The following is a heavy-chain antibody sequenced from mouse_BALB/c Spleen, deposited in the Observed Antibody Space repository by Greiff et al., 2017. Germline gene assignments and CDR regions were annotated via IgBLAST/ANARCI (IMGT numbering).Heavy chain of an antibody. D-gene: IGHD4-1*01. V-gene: IGHV5-17*02. J-gene: IGHJ4*01. CDR3: ARGLGRDYAMDY. Sequence: EVKLVESGGGLVQPGGSRKLSCAASGFTFSSFGMDWVRQAPEKGLEWVAYISSGSSTIYYADTVKGRFTISRDNPKNTLFLQMTSLRSEDTAMYYCARGLGRDYAMDYWGQGTAVTVSS. CDR2: ISSGSSTI. CDR1: GFTFSSFG.